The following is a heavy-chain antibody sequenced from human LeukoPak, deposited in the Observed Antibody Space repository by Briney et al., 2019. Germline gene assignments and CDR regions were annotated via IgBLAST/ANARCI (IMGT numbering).Heavy chain of an antibody. D-gene: IGHD3-22*01. Sequence: GGSLRLSCAASGFTVSSNYMSLVRQAPGKGLEWVSVIYSGGSTYYADSVKGRFTISRDNSKNTLYLQMNSLRAEDTAVYYCARALTYYYDSSGYLLWGQGTMVTVSS. J-gene: IGHJ3*01. CDR1: GFTVSSNY. CDR2: IYSGGST. V-gene: IGHV3-66*01. CDR3: ARALTYYYDSSGYLL.